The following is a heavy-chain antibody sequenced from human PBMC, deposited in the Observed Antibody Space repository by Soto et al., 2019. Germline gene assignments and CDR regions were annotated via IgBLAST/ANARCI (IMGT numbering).Heavy chain of an antibody. Sequence: QVQLVESGGGVVQPGTSLRLSCVGSGFTFRSYVIHWVRQAPGKGLEWVALTSYDGSNNFYGDSVKGRFTISRHNSRNTVELQMDSLTFEVTALYFSARWRTTGGLDVWGQGTLVSVSS. CDR2: TSYDGSNN. CDR1: GFTFRSYV. V-gene: IGHV3-33*05. CDR3: ARWRTTGGLDV. D-gene: IGHD3-16*01. J-gene: IGHJ4*02.